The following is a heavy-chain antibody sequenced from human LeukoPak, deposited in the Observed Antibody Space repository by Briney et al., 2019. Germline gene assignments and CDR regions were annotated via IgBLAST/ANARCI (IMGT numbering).Heavy chain of an antibody. CDR2: INWNGGST. D-gene: IGHD3-22*01. J-gene: IGHJ4*02. Sequence: GGSLRLSCAASGFTFDDYGMSWVRQAPGKGLEWVSGINWNGGSTGYADSVKGRFTISRDNAKNTLYLQMNSLRAEDTAVYYCAKDHTYYYDSSGYYRFDYWGQGILVTVSS. CDR3: AKDHTYYYDSSGYYRFDY. V-gene: IGHV3-20*04. CDR1: GFTFDDYG.